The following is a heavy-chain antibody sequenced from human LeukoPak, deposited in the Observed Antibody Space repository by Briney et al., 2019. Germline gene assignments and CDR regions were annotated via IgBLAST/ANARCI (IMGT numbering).Heavy chain of an antibody. CDR2: IWYDGSNR. CDR1: GFTFSSYV. Sequence: GRSLTLSCAASGFTFSSYVIHWVRQAPGKGLEWVAVIWYDGSNRYFADSVKGRLSISRDNSKNTVYLHMNSLRAEDTAVYYCARDLDGSGYYYVGDAFDFWGQGTRVIVSS. D-gene: IGHD3-22*01. CDR3: ARDLDGSGYYYVGDAFDF. J-gene: IGHJ3*01. V-gene: IGHV3-33*01.